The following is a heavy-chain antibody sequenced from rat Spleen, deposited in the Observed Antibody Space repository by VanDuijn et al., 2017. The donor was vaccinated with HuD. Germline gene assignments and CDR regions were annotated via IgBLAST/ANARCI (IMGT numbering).Heavy chain of an antibody. Sequence: EVRLQESGPGLVKPSQTLSLTCSVTDYSITSSYTWNWIRKFPGNKLEWMGYIDGTGSTNYSPSLKSRISITRDTSKNQFFLQLNSVTTEDTATYYCARRTGQVYNNYFDYWGQGVMVTVSS. CDR2: IDGTGST. CDR3: ARRTGQVYNNYFDY. CDR1: DYSITSSYT. J-gene: IGHJ2*01. D-gene: IGHD1-10*01. V-gene: IGHV3-3*01.